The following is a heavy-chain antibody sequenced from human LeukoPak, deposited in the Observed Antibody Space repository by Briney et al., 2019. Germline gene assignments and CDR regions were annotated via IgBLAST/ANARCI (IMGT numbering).Heavy chain of an antibody. D-gene: IGHD3-3*01. CDR1: GGTFTSYA. J-gene: IGHJ3*02. V-gene: IGHV1-69*06. Sequence: SVKVSCKASGGTFTSYAISWVQQAPGQGLEWMGRIIPIFGTANYAQKFQGRVTITPDKSPSTAYMELSSLRSEDTAVYYCARALPRFLEWLWAFDIWGQGTMVTVSS. CDR2: IIPIFGTA. CDR3: ARALPRFLEWLWAFDI.